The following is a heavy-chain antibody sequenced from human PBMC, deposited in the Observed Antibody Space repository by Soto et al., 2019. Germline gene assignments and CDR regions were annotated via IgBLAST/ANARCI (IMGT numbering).Heavy chain of an antibody. D-gene: IGHD2-15*01. CDR1: GFTFSSYS. J-gene: IGHJ3*02. Sequence: GGSLRLSCAASGFTFSSYSMNWVRQAPGKGLEWVSSISSSSSYMYYADSVKGRSTISRDNAKNSLYLQMNSLRAEDTAVYYCARFGVVVVAAIPFDAFDIWGQGTMVTV. CDR3: ARFGVVVVAAIPFDAFDI. CDR2: ISSSSSYM. V-gene: IGHV3-21*01.